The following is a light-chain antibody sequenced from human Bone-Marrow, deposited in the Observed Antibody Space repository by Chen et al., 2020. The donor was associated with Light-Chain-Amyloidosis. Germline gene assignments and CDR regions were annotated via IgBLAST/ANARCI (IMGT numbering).Light chain of an antibody. CDR3: GTWDSSLSAYV. CDR2: DNN. Sequence: QSVLTQPPSVSAAPGQKVTISCSGSSANIGNNYGSWYQQLPGTAPKLLIYDNNKRPSGIPDRFSGSKSGTSATLGITGLQTGDEADYYCGTWDSSLSAYVFGTGTKVTVL. CDR1: SANIGNNY. J-gene: IGLJ1*01. V-gene: IGLV1-51*01.